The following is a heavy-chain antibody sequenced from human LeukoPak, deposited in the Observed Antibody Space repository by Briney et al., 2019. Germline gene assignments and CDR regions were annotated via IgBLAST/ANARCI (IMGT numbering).Heavy chain of an antibody. CDR3: ASSPRWYFDY. Sequence: PSETLSLTCTVSGGSISSYYWSWIRQPPGKGLEWIGYIYYSGSTNYNPSLKSRVTISVDTSKNQFSLKLSSVTAADTAVYYCASSPRWYFDYWGQGTLVTVSS. CDR2: IYYSGST. D-gene: IGHD6-13*01. V-gene: IGHV4-59*01. J-gene: IGHJ4*02. CDR1: GGSISSYY.